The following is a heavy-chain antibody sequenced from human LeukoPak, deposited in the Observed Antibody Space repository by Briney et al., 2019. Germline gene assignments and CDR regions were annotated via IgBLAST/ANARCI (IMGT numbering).Heavy chain of an antibody. CDR2: VSSNGAGT. CDR3: AREISRGFDI. CDR1: GFTFSNYT. J-gene: IGHJ3*02. D-gene: IGHD2/OR15-2a*01. Sequence: GGSLRLSCAASGFTFSNYTMHWVRQAPGKGLESVSAVSSNGAGTYYENSVKDRFIVSRDNSKNTLYLQLGSLRAEDTAVYYCAREISRGFDIWGQGTMVTVSS. V-gene: IGHV3-64*01.